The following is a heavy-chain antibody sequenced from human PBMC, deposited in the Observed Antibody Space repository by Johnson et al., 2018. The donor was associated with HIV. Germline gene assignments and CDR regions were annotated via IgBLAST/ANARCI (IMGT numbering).Heavy chain of an antibody. D-gene: IGHD6-13*01. CDR3: AKDWGIAAAGTDAFDI. J-gene: IGHJ3*02. CDR1: GFTFSSYG. V-gene: IGHV3-30*18. CDR2: ISYDGSNK. Sequence: QVQLVESGGGVVQPGRSLRLSCAASGFTFSSYGMHWVRQAPGKGLEWVAVISYDGSNKYYADSVKGRLTISRYNSKNTLYLQMNSLRAEDTAVYYCAKDWGIAAAGTDAFDIWGQGTMVTVSS.